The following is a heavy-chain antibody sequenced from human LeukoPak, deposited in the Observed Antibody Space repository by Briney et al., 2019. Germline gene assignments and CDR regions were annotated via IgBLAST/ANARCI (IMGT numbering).Heavy chain of an antibody. V-gene: IGHV3-33*01. CDR2: IWNDGSNK. Sequence: GRSLRLSCAASGFTFSSYGMHWVRQAPGKGLEWVAIIWNDGSNKYYADSVKGRFTISRDNSKNTLYLQMNSLTVEDTAVYYCATSHDSAGNDWGQGTLVTVSS. D-gene: IGHD2-15*01. J-gene: IGHJ4*02. CDR1: GFTFSSYG. CDR3: ATSHDSAGND.